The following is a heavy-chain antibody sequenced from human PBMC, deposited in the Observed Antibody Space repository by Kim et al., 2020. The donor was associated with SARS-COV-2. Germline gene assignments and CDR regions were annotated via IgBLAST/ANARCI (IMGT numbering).Heavy chain of an antibody. CDR3: ARGSGADDY. J-gene: IGHJ4*02. CDR2: SST. D-gene: IGHD3-10*01. V-gene: IGHV3-74*01. Sequence: SSTSYADSVTGRFTISRDNAKNTLYLQMNSLRAEDTAVYYCARGSGADDYWGQGTLVTVSS.